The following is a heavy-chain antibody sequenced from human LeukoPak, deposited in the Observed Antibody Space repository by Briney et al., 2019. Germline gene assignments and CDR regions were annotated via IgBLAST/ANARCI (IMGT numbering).Heavy chain of an antibody. V-gene: IGHV4-4*07. J-gene: IGHJ2*01. CDR2: IYTSGIT. CDR3: ARDPGSSGWYYWYFDL. CDR1: GGSISSFH. D-gene: IGHD6-19*01. Sequence: SETLSLTCAVSGGSISSFHWSWIRQPAGKGLEWIGRIYTSGITNYNPSLKSRAAMSVDTSKNQASLKLSSVTAADTAVYYCARDPGSSGWYYWYFDLWGRGTLVTVSS.